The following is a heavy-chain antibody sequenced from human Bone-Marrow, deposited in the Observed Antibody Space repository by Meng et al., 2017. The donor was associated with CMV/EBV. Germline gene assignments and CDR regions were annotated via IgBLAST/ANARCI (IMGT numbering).Heavy chain of an antibody. Sequence: GESLKISCAASGFAFSTYGMHWVRQAPGKGLEWVAYIRYDGSDKYYADSVKGRFSISRDNSKNTLYVQMNSLRAEDTAVYYCARDRMDPAVAGNYYYYYGMDVWGQGTTVTVSS. CDR3: ARDRMDPAVAGNYYYYYGMDV. CDR1: GFAFSTYG. D-gene: IGHD6-19*01. CDR2: IRYDGSDK. V-gene: IGHV3-30*02. J-gene: IGHJ6*02.